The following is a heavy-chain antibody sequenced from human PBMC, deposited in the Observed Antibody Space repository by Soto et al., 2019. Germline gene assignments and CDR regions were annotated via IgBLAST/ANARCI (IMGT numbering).Heavy chain of an antibody. CDR3: ARDLQPLYDFWTGYFALDF. CDR1: GYSLTTFA. D-gene: IGHD3-3*01. CDR2: IKPGKGIT. J-gene: IGHJ4*02. Sequence: ASVKVSCKASGYSLTTFAMHWVRQAPGQSLEWMGWIKPGKGITKLSQRFHGRVTLSWGTSANTAYMELTDLRSEDTAVYYCARDLQPLYDFWTGYFALDFWGQGTPVTVSS. V-gene: IGHV1-3*01.